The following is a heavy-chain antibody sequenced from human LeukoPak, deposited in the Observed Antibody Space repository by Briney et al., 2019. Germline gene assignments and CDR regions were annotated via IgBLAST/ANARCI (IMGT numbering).Heavy chain of an antibody. CDR2: ISGSDDSA. CDR1: GFTFSSYA. J-gene: IGHJ6*03. Sequence: GGSLRLSCATSGFTFSSYAMNWVRQAPGKGLEWVSAISGSDDSAYYADSVKGRFTISRDKSKNTLYLQMHSLRAEDTAVYYCAREFYGIAAAGSLNYYYMDVWGKGTTVTISS. D-gene: IGHD6-13*01. V-gene: IGHV3-23*01. CDR3: AREFYGIAAAGSLNYYYMDV.